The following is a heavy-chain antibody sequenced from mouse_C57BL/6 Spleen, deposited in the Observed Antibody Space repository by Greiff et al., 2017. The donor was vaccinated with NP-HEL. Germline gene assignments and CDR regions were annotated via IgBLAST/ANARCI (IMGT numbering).Heavy chain of an antibody. CDR2: IYPGSGST. J-gene: IGHJ2*01. Sequence: VKLQESGAELVKPGASVKMSCKASGYTFTSYWITWVKQRPGQGLEWIGDIYPGSGSTNYNEKFKSKATLTVDTSSSTAYMQLSSLTSEDSAVYYCGRDDGHGGFDYWGQGTTLTVSS. CDR1: GYTFTSYW. CDR3: GRDDGHGGFDY. V-gene: IGHV1-55*01. D-gene: IGHD2-3*01.